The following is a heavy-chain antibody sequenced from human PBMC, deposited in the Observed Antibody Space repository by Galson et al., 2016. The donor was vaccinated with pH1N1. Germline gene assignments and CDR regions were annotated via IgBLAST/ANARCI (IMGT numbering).Heavy chain of an antibody. Sequence: SGGTLSRHTISWVRQAPGQGLEWMGRIPPIVGITNYAQKLQGSVTIIADRFTSTVSMELSGLTSDDTAVYYCATETGSSGMDVWDQGTTATVSS. CDR2: IPPIVGIT. D-gene: IGHD3-10*01. CDR1: GGTLSRHT. CDR3: ATETGSSGMDV. V-gene: IGHV1-69*02. J-gene: IGHJ6*02.